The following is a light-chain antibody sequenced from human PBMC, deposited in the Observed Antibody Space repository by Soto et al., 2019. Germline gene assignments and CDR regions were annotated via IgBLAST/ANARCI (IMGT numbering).Light chain of an antibody. CDR1: SSDVGSYKD. J-gene: IGLJ1*01. CDR3: CAYADTFYV. Sequence: QSALAQPRSVSGSPGQSVTISCTGTSSDVGSYKDVSWYQHHPGKVPKLMIYDVSERPSGVPDRFSGSKSGNTASLTISGLQAEDEAIYYCCAYADTFYVFGTGTKATV. CDR2: DVS. V-gene: IGLV2-11*01.